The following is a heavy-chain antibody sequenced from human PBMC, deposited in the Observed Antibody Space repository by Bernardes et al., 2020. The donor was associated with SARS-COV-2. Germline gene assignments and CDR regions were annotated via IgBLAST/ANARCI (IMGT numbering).Heavy chain of an antibody. Sequence: SLRLSCAASGFTFSSYSMNWVRQAPGTGLEWVSSISSSSSYIYYADSVKGRFTISRDNAKNSLYLQMNSLRAEDTAVYYCATPRGSGYYDSSGLDYWGQGTLVTVSS. CDR3: ATPRGSGYYDSSGLDY. D-gene: IGHD3-22*01. V-gene: IGHV3-21*01. CDR2: ISSSSSYI. CDR1: GFTFSSYS. J-gene: IGHJ4*02.